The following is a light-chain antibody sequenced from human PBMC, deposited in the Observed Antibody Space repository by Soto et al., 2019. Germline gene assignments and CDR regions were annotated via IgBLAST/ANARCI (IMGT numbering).Light chain of an antibody. Sequence: SSELTQPPSVSVSPGQTASITCSGDKLGDKYACWYQQKPGQSPVLVIYQDSKRPSGIPERFSGSNSGNTATLTISGTQAMDEADYYCQAWDSSTADYVFGTGTQLTVL. V-gene: IGLV3-1*01. CDR2: QDS. CDR3: QAWDSSTADYV. J-gene: IGLJ1*01. CDR1: KLGDKY.